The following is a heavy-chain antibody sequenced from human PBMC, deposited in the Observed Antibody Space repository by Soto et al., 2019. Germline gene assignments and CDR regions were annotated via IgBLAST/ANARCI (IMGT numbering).Heavy chain of an antibody. V-gene: IGHV3-7*01. J-gene: IGHJ4*02. CDR2: IEQDGSEK. CDR1: GFTFSRSL. CDR3: AREGRGYCSSTTCPGI. Sequence: GGSLRLSCAASGFTFSRSLMSWVRQAPGKGLEWVANIEQDGSEKNYVDSVKGRFTVSRDNAKNSLYLQMNSLRVEDTAVYYCAREGRGYCSSTTCPGIWGQGTLVTVSS. D-gene: IGHD2-2*01.